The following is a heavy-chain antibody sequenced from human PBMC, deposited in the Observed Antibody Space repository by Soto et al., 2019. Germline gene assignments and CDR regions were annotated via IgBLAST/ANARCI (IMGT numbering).Heavy chain of an antibody. CDR1: VVNVSSSW. Sequence: GGSLRLSYAPPVVNVSSSWVCWVHQAKRKGLEWVANIKPDGSEKIYVDSVKGRFTISRDNAKNTLYLQMNSLRAEDTAVYYCAKDASYYGSSGYYHAYFQHWGQGTLVTVSS. CDR3: AKDASYYGSSGYYHAYFQH. J-gene: IGHJ1*01. V-gene: IGHV3-7*03. D-gene: IGHD3-22*01. CDR2: IKPDGSEK.